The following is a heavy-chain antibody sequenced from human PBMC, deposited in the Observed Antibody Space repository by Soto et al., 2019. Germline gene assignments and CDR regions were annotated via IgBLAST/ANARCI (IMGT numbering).Heavy chain of an antibody. D-gene: IGHD3-3*01. J-gene: IGHJ4*02. CDR1: GFTFSSYS. V-gene: IGHV3-48*02. CDR2: ISSSSSTI. CDR3: AREPWKYYDFWSGYLGQFDY. Sequence: GGSLRLSCAASGFTFSSYSMNWVRQAPGKGLEWVSYISSSSSTIYYADSVKGRFTISRDNAKNSLYLQMNSLRDEDTAVYYCAREPWKYYDFWSGYLGQFDYWRQASLVTFSS.